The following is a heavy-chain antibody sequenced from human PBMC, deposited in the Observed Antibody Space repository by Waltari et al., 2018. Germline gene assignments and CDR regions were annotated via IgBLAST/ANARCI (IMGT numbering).Heavy chain of an antibody. J-gene: IGHJ4*02. V-gene: IGHV1-69-2*01. CDR1: GYTFTDYY. D-gene: IGHD1-26*01. CDR2: VGMEDVAI. Sequence: EVQLVQSGAEVKKPGATVKISCKVSGYTFTDYYMHWVQQAPGKGLEWMGIVGMEDVAIIYAEKFQGRVTITADTSTDTAYMELSSLGSEDTAVYYCATVGRGSPLYWGQGTLVTVSS. CDR3: ATVGRGSPLY.